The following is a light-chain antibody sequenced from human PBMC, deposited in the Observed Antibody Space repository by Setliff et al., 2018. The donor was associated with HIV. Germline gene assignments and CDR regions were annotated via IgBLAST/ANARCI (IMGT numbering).Light chain of an antibody. CDR2: EVN. CDR3: CSYAGSDTFVV. Sequence: QSALTQPPSVSASPGQSIIISCTGTISDIGSYNRVSWYQQRPGTAPNLIIYEVNKRPSGVSNRSSGSKSGNTASLAISGLQADDEADYYCCSYAGSDTFVVFGTGTKVTVL. V-gene: IGLV2-23*02. J-gene: IGLJ1*01. CDR1: ISDIGSYNR.